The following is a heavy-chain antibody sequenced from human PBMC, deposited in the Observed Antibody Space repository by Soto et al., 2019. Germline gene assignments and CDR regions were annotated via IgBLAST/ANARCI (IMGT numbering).Heavy chain of an antibody. CDR3: ARDPYYYDSSGYFSGYFPH. CDR1: GYTFSSYA. J-gene: IGHJ1*01. Sequence: QVHLVQSGTEVKKPGASVTVSCKASGYTFSSYALHWVRQAPGQRLEWMGWINGGNGQTKYSQKFQGRVTFTRDTSASTAYLDLSSLRSEDTAVYYCARDPYYYDSSGYFSGYFPHWGQGTQVTVSS. V-gene: IGHV1-3*01. D-gene: IGHD3-22*01. CDR2: INGGNGQT.